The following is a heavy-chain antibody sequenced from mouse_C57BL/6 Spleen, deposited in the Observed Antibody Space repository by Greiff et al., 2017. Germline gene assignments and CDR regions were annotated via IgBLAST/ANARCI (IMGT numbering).Heavy chain of an antibody. D-gene: IGHD1-1*01. CDR3: ARQGYYVSSYGGYFVV. V-gene: IGHV5-15*01. Sequence: EVHLVESGGGLVQPGGSLKLSCAASGFTFSDYGMAWVRQAPRKGPEWVAFISNLAYSIYYADTVTGRFTISRENAKNTLYLEMSRLRSEDTAMYYCARQGYYVSSYGGYFVVWGTGTTVTVSS. J-gene: IGHJ1*03. CDR1: GFTFSDYG. CDR2: ISNLAYSI.